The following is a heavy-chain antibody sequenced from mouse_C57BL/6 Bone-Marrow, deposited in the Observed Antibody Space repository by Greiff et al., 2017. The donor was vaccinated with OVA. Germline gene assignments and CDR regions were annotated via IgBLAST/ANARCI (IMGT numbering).Heavy chain of an antibody. CDR2: IDPEDGET. V-gene: IGHV14-2*01. Sequence: EVKLQESGAELVKPGASVKLSCTASGFNINDYYMHWVKQRTEQGLEWIGRIDPEDGETKYAPKFQGKATITADTSSNTAYLQLSSLTSEDTAVYYCARHYDYDYWYFDVWGTGTTVTVSS. CDR3: ARHYDYDYWYFDV. CDR1: GFNINDYY. J-gene: IGHJ1*03. D-gene: IGHD2-4*01.